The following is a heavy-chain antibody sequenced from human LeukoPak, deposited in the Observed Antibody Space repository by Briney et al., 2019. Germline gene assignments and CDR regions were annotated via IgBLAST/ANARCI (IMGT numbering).Heavy chain of an antibody. CDR2: IFYSGST. D-gene: IGHD4-23*01. CDR3: ARAPNYGGIPFDY. V-gene: IGHV4-59*08. CDR1: GFSFSSYA. Sequence: GALRLSCAASGFSFSSYALSWVRQAPGKGLEWIGYIFYSGSTNYNPSLKSRVTISVDTSKNQFSLKLSSVTAADTAVYYCARAPNYGGIPFDYWGQGTLVTASS. J-gene: IGHJ4*02.